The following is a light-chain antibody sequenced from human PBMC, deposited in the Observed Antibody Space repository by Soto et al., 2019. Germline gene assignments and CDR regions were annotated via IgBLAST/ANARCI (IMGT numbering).Light chain of an antibody. Sequence: EIVLAQSPGTLFFSPGERATLSRRASQSVSSSYLAWYQQKPGQAPRLLIYGASSRATGIPDRFSGSGSGTDFTLTISRLEPEDFAVYYCQQYGSSHTFGQGTRLEIK. CDR2: GAS. V-gene: IGKV3-20*01. CDR1: QSVSSSY. J-gene: IGKJ5*01. CDR3: QQYGSSHT.